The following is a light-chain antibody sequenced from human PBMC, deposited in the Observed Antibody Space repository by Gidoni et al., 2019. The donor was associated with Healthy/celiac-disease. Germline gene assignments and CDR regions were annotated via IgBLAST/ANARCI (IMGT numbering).Light chain of an antibody. CDR3: MQALQTPRS. V-gene: IGKV2-28*01. CDR2: LGS. J-gene: IGKJ2*04. Sequence: VITQSPLSLPVTPAEPASISCRSSQSLLHSNGYNYLDWYLQKPGQSPQLLIYLGSNRASGVPDRFSGSGSGTDFTLKISRVEAEDVGVYYCMQALQTPRSFGQGTKLEIK. CDR1: QSLLHSNGYNY.